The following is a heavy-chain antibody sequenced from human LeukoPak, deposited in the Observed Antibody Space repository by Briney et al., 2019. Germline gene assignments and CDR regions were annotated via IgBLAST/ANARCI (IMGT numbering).Heavy chain of an antibody. CDR2: ISAYNGNT. CDR3: ARGVVPAPPYYACHGYFDY. D-gene: IGHD2-2*01. CDR1: GYTFTSYG. J-gene: IGHJ4*02. V-gene: IGHV1-18*01. Sequence: ASVKVSCKASGYTFTSYGISWVRQAPGQGLEWTGWISAYNGNTNYAQKLQGRVTMTTDTSTSTAYMELRSLRSDDTPVYYCARGVVPAPPYYACHGYFDYWGQGTLVTVSS.